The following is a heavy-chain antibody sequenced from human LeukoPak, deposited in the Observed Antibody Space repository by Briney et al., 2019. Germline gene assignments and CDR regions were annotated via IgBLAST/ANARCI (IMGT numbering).Heavy chain of an antibody. CDR2: ISGSAGST. J-gene: IGHJ4*02. Sequence: GRSLRLSCAAPGFTFSSFAMSCVPQAPRKWLEWVSAISGSAGSTYDAYPLTDRRTISRDNPKYTLYLELTSLRTKDTAVYYRAKPASGLFPLDYWGQGTLVTVSS. CDR1: GFTFSSFA. CDR3: AKPASGLFPLDY. D-gene: IGHD6-19*01. V-gene: IGHV3-23*01.